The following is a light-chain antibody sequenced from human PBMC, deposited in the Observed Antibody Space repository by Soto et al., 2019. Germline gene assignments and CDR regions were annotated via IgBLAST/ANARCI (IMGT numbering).Light chain of an antibody. CDR1: QSVGSY. J-gene: IGKJ1*01. CDR3: QQRSNWPPT. V-gene: IGKV3-11*01. Sequence: ENVLTQSPGTLSLSPGERATLSCRASQSVGSYLAWYQQKPGQAPRLLIYDASTRATGIPARFSGSGSGTDFTLTITSLEPEDFAVYYCQQRSNWPPTFGQGTKVAIK. CDR2: DAS.